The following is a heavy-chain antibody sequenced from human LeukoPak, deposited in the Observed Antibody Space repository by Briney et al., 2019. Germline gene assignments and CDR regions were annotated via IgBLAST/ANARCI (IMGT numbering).Heavy chain of an antibody. D-gene: IGHD4-23*01. J-gene: IGHJ4*02. Sequence: GESLKISCKGSGYRFTSYWIGWVRQMPGKGLEWMGIIYPGDSDTRYSPSFQGQVTISADKSISTAYLQWSSLKASDTAMYYCAIRGGTDYGGNERFDYWGQGTLVTVSS. V-gene: IGHV5-51*01. CDR2: IYPGDSDT. CDR3: AIRGGTDYGGNERFDY. CDR1: GYRFTSYW.